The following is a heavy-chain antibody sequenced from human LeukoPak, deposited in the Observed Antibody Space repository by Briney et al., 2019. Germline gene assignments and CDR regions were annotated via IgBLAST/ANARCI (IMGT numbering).Heavy chain of an antibody. Sequence: ASVKVSCKASGGTFSSYAISWVRQAPGQGLEWMGWINPNGGGTNYAQKFQGRVTMTRDTSVSTAYMELSGLRSDDTAVYYCAVWNGYHDFWSGPFDYWGQGTRVSVSS. D-gene: IGHD3-3*01. CDR2: INPNGGGT. CDR3: AVWNGYHDFWSGPFDY. J-gene: IGHJ4*02. CDR1: GGTFSSYA. V-gene: IGHV1-2*02.